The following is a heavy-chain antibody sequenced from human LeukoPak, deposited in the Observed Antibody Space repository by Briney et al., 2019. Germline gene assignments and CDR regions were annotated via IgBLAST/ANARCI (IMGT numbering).Heavy chain of an antibody. J-gene: IGHJ4*02. CDR2: FYPGDSDT. CDR1: GYSCTSYW. CDR3: ARSDYGDYNFDY. Sequence: GESLKISCKGSGYSCTSYWIGWGRQIPGKGLEWMGIFYPGDSDTRYSPSFQGQVTISGDKSISTAYLQWSSLKSSDTAMYYCARSDYGDYNFDYWGQGTLVTVSS. V-gene: IGHV5-51*01. D-gene: IGHD4-17*01.